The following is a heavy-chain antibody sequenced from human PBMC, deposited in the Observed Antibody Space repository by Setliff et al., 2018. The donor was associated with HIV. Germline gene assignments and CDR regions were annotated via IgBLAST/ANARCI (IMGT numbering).Heavy chain of an antibody. D-gene: IGHD3-3*01. V-gene: IGHV1-18*01. J-gene: IGHJ4*02. CDR1: GYPFTSYG. CDR3: ARMQAYYNFWRSTYYFDY. CDR2: ISPYNGDA. Sequence: ASVKVSCKASGYPFTSYGICWVRQAPGHGLEWMGYISPYNGDAYYAEKFQGRVTMTTDTSTTAVSMELTNLRSDDTAVYFCARMQAYYNFWRSTYYFDYRGQGTPVTVSS.